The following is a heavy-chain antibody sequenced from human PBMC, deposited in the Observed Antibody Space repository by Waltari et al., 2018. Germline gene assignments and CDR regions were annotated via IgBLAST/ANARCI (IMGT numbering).Heavy chain of an antibody. CDR1: GGSISSYY. Sequence: QVQLQESGPGLVKPSETLSLTCTVSGGSISSYYWSWIRQPPGQGLEWIGYIYYSGSTNYNPSLKSRVTISVDTSKNQFSLKLSSVTAADTAVYYCARDRGIVVVPAANLYYYYGMDVWGQGTTVTVSS. J-gene: IGHJ6*02. V-gene: IGHV4-59*01. CDR3: ARDRGIVVVPAANLYYYYGMDV. CDR2: IYYSGST. D-gene: IGHD2-2*01.